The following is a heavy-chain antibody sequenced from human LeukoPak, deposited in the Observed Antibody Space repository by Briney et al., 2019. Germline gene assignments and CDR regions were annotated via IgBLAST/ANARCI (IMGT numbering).Heavy chain of an antibody. V-gene: IGHV4-59*11. J-gene: IGHJ6*03. CDR2: IYYSGST. D-gene: IGHD3-3*01. Sequence: SETLSLTCTVSGGSISSHYWSWIRQPPGKGLEWIGYIYYSGSTNYNPSLKSRVTISVDTPKNQFSLKLSSVTAADTAVYYCARDRDFWSGESSYMDVWGKGTTVTVSS. CDR3: ARDRDFWSGESSYMDV. CDR1: GGSISSHY.